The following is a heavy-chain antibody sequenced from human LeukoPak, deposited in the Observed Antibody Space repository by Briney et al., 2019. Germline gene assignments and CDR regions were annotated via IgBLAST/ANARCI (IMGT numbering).Heavy chain of an antibody. D-gene: IGHD6-13*01. Sequence: GGSLRLSCAASGFTFSSYAMSWVRQAPGKGLEWVSAISGSGGSTYYPDSVKGRFTISRDNSKNTLYLQMNSLRAEDTAVYYCAKDGLANIAAAGYFQHWGQGTLVTVSS. CDR2: ISGSGGST. CDR1: GFTFSSYA. V-gene: IGHV3-23*01. J-gene: IGHJ1*01. CDR3: AKDGLANIAAAGYFQH.